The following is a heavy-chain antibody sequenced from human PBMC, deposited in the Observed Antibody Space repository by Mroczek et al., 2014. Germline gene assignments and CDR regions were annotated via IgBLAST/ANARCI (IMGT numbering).Heavy chain of an antibody. CDR1: GGSISSGGYY. CDR2: IYYSGST. CDR3: ARVYSGSYYVYLVDYYYGMDV. V-gene: IGHV4-31*03. J-gene: IGHJ6*02. Sequence: QVQLQESGPGLVKPSQTLSLTCTVSGGSISSGGYYWSWIRQHPGKGLEWIGYIYYSGSTYYNPSLKSRVTISVDTSKNQFSLKLSSVTAADTAVYYCARVYSGSYYVYLVDYYYGMDVWGQGTTVTVSS. D-gene: IGHD1-26*01.